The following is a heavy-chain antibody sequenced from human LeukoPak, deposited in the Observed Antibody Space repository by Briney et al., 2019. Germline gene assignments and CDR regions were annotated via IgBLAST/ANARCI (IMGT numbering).Heavy chain of an antibody. CDR3: ARHGKGVTYFYGLDN. J-gene: IGHJ3*02. CDR1: GGSISNYY. D-gene: IGHD2/OR15-2a*01. CDR2: IYASGAT. Sequence: SSETLSLTCTVSGGSISNYYWSWIRQPPGEGLEWIGYIYASGATNSNPSLKSRVTISVDKSKNQFSLKLSSVTAADTAVYYCARHGKGVTYFYGLDNWGQGTVVAVS. V-gene: IGHV4-59*08.